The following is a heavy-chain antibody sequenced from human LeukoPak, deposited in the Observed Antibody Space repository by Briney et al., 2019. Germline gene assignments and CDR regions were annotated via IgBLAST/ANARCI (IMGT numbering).Heavy chain of an antibody. CDR1: GFAFSSYG. Sequence: GGSLRLSCAASGFAFSSYGMHWVRQAPGKGLEWVAVISYDGSNKYYADSVKGRFTISRDNSKNTLYLQMNSLRAEDTAVYYCAKDLNRDSSGYYLSAFDYWGQGTLVTVSS. V-gene: IGHV3-30*18. J-gene: IGHJ4*02. CDR2: ISYDGSNK. CDR3: AKDLNRDSSGYYLSAFDY. D-gene: IGHD3-22*01.